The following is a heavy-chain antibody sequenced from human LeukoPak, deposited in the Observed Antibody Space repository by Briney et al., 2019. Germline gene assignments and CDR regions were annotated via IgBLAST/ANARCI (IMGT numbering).Heavy chain of an antibody. CDR3: AKDTRGYSYGPYFFDY. D-gene: IGHD5-18*01. J-gene: IGHJ4*02. CDR2: ISGSGGST. CDR1: GFTFSDYA. Sequence: QPGRSLRLSCAASGFTFSDYAMSWVRQAPGKGLEWVSAISGSGGSTYYADSVKGRFTISRGNSKNTLYLQMKSLRADDTAVYYCAKDTRGYSYGPYFFDYGGQGTLVTVSS. V-gene: IGHV3-23*01.